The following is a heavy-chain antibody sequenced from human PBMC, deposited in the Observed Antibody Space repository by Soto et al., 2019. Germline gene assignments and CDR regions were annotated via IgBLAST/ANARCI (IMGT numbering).Heavy chain of an antibody. V-gene: IGHV4-59*01. CDR1: GSSITNYY. CDR2: IYSSGST. CDR3: ARDHPHSYGVYYFDY. Sequence: SETLSLTCTVSGSSITNYYWNWILQSPGKGLEWIGYIYSSGSTHYNPSLQNRVTISIDTSKNQVSLKVNSVTAADTAVYYCARDHPHSYGVYYFDYWGQGTPVTVS. J-gene: IGHJ4*02. D-gene: IGHD5-18*01.